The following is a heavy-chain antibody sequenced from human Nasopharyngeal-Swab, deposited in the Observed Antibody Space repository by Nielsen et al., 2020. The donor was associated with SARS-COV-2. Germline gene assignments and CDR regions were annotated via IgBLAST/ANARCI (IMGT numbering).Heavy chain of an antibody. CDR2: ISYDGSNK. V-gene: IGHV3-30*18. D-gene: IGHD3-10*01. CDR3: AKDPYYYGSGSYWNYFDY. J-gene: IGHJ4*02. Sequence: GTELEWVAVISYDGSNKYYADSVKGRFTISRDNSKNTLYLQMNSLRAEDTAVYYCAKDPYYYGSGSYWNYFDYWGQGTLVTVSS.